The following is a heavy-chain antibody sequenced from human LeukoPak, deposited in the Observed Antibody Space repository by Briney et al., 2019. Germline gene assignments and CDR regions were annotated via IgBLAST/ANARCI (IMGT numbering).Heavy chain of an antibody. CDR1: RFTVSINY. V-gene: IGHV3-11*04. J-gene: IGHJ6*04. Sequence: GRSLRLSCAASRFTVSINYMSWVRQAPGKGLEWVSYISSSGSTTYYADSVKGRFTISRDNAKNSLYLKMNCLRAEDTAVYYCAELGITMIGGVWGEGTTVTISS. D-gene: IGHD3-10*02. CDR2: ISSSGSTT. CDR3: AELGITMIGGV.